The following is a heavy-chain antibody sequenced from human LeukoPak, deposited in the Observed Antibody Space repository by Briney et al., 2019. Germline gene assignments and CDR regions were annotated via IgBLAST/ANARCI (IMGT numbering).Heavy chain of an antibody. Sequence: SETLSLTCTVSGGSISSYYWSWIRQPAGKGLEWIGRIYTSGSTNYNPSLKSRVTMSVDTSKNQFSLKLNSVTAADTAVYYCARESGSYLWRSWLNPWGQGTLVTVSS. J-gene: IGHJ5*02. CDR1: GGSISSYY. CDR2: IYTSGST. D-gene: IGHD3-16*01. V-gene: IGHV4-4*07. CDR3: ARESGSYLWRSWLNP.